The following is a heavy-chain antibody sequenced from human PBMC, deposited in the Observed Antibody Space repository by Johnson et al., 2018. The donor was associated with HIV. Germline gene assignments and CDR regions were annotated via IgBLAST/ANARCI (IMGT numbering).Heavy chain of an antibody. V-gene: IGHV3-9*01. D-gene: IGHD5-18*01. Sequence: VQLVESGGVVVQPGGSLRLSCAASGFTFDDYAMHWVRQAPGKGLEWVSGISWNSGSIGYADSVKGRFTISRDNAKNSLYLQMNSLRAEDTALYYCAKDLRSYGNDAFDIWGQGTMVTVSS. CDR1: GFTFDDYA. CDR2: ISWNSGSI. J-gene: IGHJ3*02. CDR3: AKDLRSYGNDAFDI.